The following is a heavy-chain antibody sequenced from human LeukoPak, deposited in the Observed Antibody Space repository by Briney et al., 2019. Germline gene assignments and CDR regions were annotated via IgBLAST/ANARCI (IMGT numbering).Heavy chain of an antibody. CDR3: AELDGRRDS. Sequence: GASVKVSCKASGGTFSSYAISWVRQAPGQGLEWMGRIIPIFGTANYAQNFQGRVTITTDESTSTAYMELSSLRSEDTAVYYCAELDGRRDSWGQGTLVTVSS. D-gene: IGHD2-2*03. CDR1: GGTFSSYA. J-gene: IGHJ5*02. CDR2: IIPIFGTA. V-gene: IGHV1-69*05.